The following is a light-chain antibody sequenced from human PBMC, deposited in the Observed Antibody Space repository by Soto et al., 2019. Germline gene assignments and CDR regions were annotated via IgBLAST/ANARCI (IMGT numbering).Light chain of an antibody. Sequence: DIQMTQSPSSLSASVGDRVTITCRASQDISNYLAWFQQKPGKAPQSLIYAAASLESGVPSRFSGSAFGTDFTLTISSLQPEDFATYYCQEYITPPFTFGQGNKLEIK. CDR2: AAA. CDR1: QDISNY. J-gene: IGKJ2*01. CDR3: QEYITPPFT. V-gene: IGKV1-16*01.